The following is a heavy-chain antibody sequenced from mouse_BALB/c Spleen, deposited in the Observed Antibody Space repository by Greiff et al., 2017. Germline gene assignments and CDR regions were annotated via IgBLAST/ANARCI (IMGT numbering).Heavy chain of an antibody. V-gene: IGHV5-6*02. Sequence: DVKLVESGGDLVKPGGSLKLSCAASGFTFSSYGMSWVRQTPDKRLEWVATISSGGSYTYYPDSVKGRFTISRDNAKNTLYLQMSSLKSEDTAMYYCARHDLDYWGQGTTLTVSS. CDR3: ARHDLDY. CDR2: ISSGGSYT. CDR1: GFTFSSYG. J-gene: IGHJ2*01.